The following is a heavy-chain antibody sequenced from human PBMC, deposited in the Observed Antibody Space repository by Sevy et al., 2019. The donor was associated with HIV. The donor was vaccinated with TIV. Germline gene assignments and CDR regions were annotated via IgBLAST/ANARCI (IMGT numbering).Heavy chain of an antibody. CDR2: ISSSSSYI. Sequence: GGSLRLSCAASGFTFSSYSMNWVRQAPGKGLEWVSSISSSSSYIYYADSVKGRFTISRDNAKNSLYLQMNSLRAEDTAVYYCARDTLFGYDFWSGYYQAYGMDVWGQGTTVTVSS. J-gene: IGHJ6*02. CDR1: GFTFSSYS. CDR3: ARDTLFGYDFWSGYYQAYGMDV. V-gene: IGHV3-21*01. D-gene: IGHD3-3*01.